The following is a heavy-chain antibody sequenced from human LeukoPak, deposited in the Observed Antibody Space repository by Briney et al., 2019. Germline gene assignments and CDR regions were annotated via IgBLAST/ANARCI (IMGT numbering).Heavy chain of an antibody. Sequence: GGSLRLSCAASGFTFSSYSMNWVRQAPGKGLEWVSSISSSSSYIYYADSVKGRFTISRDNAKNSLYLQMNSLRAEDTAVYYCARGLGETDLYYYDSSGYYLTTSPFDYWGQGTLVTVSS. V-gene: IGHV3-21*01. CDR3: ARGLGETDLYYYDSSGYYLTTSPFDY. D-gene: IGHD3-22*01. J-gene: IGHJ4*02. CDR2: ISSSSSYI. CDR1: GFTFSSYS.